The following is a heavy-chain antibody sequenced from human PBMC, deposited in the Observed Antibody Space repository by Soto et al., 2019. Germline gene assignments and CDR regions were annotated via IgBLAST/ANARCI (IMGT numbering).Heavy chain of an antibody. D-gene: IGHD2-21*02. Sequence: SETLSLTCAVYGGSFSGYYWSWILQPPGKGLEWIGEINHSGSTNYNPSLKSRVSISVDTSKNQFSLKLSSVTAADTAVYYCAGQLVVVTAITSYYGMDVWGQGTTVT. CDR2: INHSGST. J-gene: IGHJ6*02. V-gene: IGHV4-34*01. CDR3: AGQLVVVTAITSYYGMDV. CDR1: GGSFSGYY.